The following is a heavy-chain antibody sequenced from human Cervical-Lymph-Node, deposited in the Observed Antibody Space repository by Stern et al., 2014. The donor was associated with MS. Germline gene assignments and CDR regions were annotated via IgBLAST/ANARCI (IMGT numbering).Heavy chain of an antibody. J-gene: IGHJ4*02. CDR1: GGSVSSGSRY. CDR2: SSYSGNT. V-gene: IGHV4-31*03. Sequence: VQLQESGPGLVKPSPTLSLTCTVSGGSVSSGSRYWSWIRQHPGKGLEWIGYSSYSGNTYYSPSLQSRLTISMDTSKNQFSLKLRSVTAADTAIYYCARVTEFLRFFYPDYWGQGTLVTVSS. D-gene: IGHD3-3*01. CDR3: ARVTEFLRFFYPDY.